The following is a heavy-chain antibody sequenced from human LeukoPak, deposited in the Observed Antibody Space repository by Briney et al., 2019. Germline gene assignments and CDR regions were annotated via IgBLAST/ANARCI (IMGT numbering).Heavy chain of an antibody. Sequence: SETLSLTCNVSGGSISSSSYYWGWIRQSPGKGLEWIGDIYYSGRTYNKNPSLESRVTISIDTSKSQFSLKLSSVSAADTVIYYCASVGKLGYYFDFWGQGTLVTVSS. CDR2: IYYSGRT. V-gene: IGHV4-39*01. D-gene: IGHD7-27*01. CDR3: ASVGKLGYYFDF. CDR1: GGSISSSSYY. J-gene: IGHJ4*02.